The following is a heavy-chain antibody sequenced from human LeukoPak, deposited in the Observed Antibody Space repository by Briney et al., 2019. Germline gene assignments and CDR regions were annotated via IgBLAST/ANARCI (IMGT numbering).Heavy chain of an antibody. CDR1: GGSISGYF. CDR2: ISWNSGSI. J-gene: IGHJ6*02. V-gene: IGHV3-9*01. CDR3: AKVLYDYGMDV. D-gene: IGHD2-2*02. Sequence: LSLTCTVSGGSISGYFWNWIRQPPGKGLEWVSGISWNSGSIGYADSVKGRFTISRDNAKNSLYLQMNSLRAEDTALYYCAKVLYDYGMDVWGQGTTVTVSS.